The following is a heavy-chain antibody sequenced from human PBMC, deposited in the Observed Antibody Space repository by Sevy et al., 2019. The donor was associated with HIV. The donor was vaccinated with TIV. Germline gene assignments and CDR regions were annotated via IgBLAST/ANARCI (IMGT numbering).Heavy chain of an antibody. D-gene: IGHD4-17*01. CDR2: ISSSSRTI. CDR3: ARDEQTYGDYDYFDY. CDR1: GFTFSTYS. V-gene: IGHV3-48*01. J-gene: IGHJ4*02. Sequence: GGSLRLSCAASGFTFSTYSMNWVRQAPGKGLEWVSYISSSSRTIFYADSVKGRFTISRDNAKKSLYLQMDSLTAEVTAVYYCARDEQTYGDYDYFDYWGQGTLVTVSS.